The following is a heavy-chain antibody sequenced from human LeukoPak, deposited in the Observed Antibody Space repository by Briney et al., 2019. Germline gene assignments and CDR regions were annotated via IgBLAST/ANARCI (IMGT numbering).Heavy chain of an antibody. Sequence: GGSLRLSCEGAGFTFRSYAMHWVRRAPGKGLEWIAVISFNENDKYYTDPVKGRFTLSRDNSKNTVFLQMNSLRAEDTAVYYCVLFNYRGNSGDFWGQGTLVTVSS. V-gene: IGHV3-30*10. CDR1: GFTFRSYA. D-gene: IGHD4-23*01. CDR2: ISFNENDK. J-gene: IGHJ4*02. CDR3: VLFNYRGNSGDF.